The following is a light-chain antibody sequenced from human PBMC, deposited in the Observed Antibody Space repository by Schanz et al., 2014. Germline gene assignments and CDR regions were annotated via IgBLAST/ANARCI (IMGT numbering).Light chain of an antibody. Sequence: QSALTQPPSASGSPGQSVTISCTRTSSDVGNYNYVSWYQHHPGKAPKLMIYDVSNRPSGVSNRFSGSKSGNTASLTISGLQAEDEADYYCSSYTSSARVFGGGTKLTVL. J-gene: IGLJ3*02. CDR2: DVS. V-gene: IGLV2-14*03. CDR1: SSDVGNYNY. CDR3: SSYTSSARV.